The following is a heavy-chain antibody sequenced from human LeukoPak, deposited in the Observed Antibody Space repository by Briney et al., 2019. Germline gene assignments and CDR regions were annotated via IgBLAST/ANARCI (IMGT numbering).Heavy chain of an antibody. D-gene: IGHD2-15*01. CDR1: GGAFSSYA. V-gene: IGHV1-69*13. CDR3: ALRYCSGGSCYHFDY. Sequence: SVKVSCKASGGAFSSYAISWVRRAPGQGLEWMGGIIPIFGTANYAQKFQGRVTITADESTSTAYMELSSLRSEDTAVYYCALRYCSGGSCYHFDYWGQGTLVTVSS. J-gene: IGHJ4*02. CDR2: IIPIFGTA.